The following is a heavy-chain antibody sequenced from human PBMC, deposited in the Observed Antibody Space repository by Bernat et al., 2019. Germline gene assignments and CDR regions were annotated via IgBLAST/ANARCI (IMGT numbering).Heavy chain of an antibody. CDR1: GFTFSSDG. Sequence: QVQLVESGGGVVQPGRALRLSCAASGFTFSSDGMHWVRQAPGKGLEWGAVIWYDGSNKYYADSVKGRFTISRDNSKNTLYLQMSSLRAEDTAVYYCAREREGLWFGTFDYWGQGTLVTVSS. J-gene: IGHJ4*02. D-gene: IGHD3-10*01. CDR2: IWYDGSNK. V-gene: IGHV3-33*01. CDR3: AREREGLWFGTFDY.